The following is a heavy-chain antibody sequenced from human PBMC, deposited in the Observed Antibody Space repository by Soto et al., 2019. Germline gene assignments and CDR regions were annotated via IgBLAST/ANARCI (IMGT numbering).Heavy chain of an antibody. CDR3: ARHLVRGVITLQDY. Sequence: QVQLVESGGGVVQPGRSLRLSCAASGFTFSSYAMHWVRQAPGKGLEWVAVISYDGSNKYYADSVKGRFTISRDNSKNTLYLQMNSLRAEDAAVYYCARHLVRGVITLQDYSGQGTLVTVSS. CDR1: GFTFSSYA. D-gene: IGHD3-10*01. CDR2: ISYDGSNK. V-gene: IGHV3-30-3*01. J-gene: IGHJ4*02.